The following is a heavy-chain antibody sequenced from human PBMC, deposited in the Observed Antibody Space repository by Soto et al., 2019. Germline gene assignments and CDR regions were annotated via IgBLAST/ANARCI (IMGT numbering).Heavy chain of an antibody. V-gene: IGHV2-70*11. Sequence: GSGPTLVNPTQTLTLTCTFSGFSLSTSGMCVSWIRQPPGKALEWLARIDWDDDKYYSTSLKTRLTISKDTSKNQVVLTMTNMDPVDTATYYCVRGARQYSSGWYPFDYWGQGTLVTVSS. CDR2: IDWDDDK. J-gene: IGHJ4*02. D-gene: IGHD6-19*01. CDR3: VRGARQYSSGWYPFDY. CDR1: GFSLSTSGMC.